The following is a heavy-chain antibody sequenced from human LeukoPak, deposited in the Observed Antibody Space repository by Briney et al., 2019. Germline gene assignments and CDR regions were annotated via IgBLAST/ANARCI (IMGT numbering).Heavy chain of an antibody. Sequence: SETLSLTCAVSGGSISSGGYSWSWIRQPPGKGLEWIGYIYHSGSTYYNPSLKSRVTISVDRSKNQFSLKLSSVTAADTAVYYCARGRTTVVTPYYFDYWGQGTLVSVSS. CDR2: IYHSGST. V-gene: IGHV4-30-2*01. J-gene: IGHJ4*02. CDR3: ARGRTTVVTPYYFDY. CDR1: GGSISSGGYS. D-gene: IGHD4-23*01.